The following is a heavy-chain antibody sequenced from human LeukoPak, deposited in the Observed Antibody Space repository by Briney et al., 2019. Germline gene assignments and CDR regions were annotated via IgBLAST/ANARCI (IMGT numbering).Heavy chain of an antibody. Sequence: PGRSLRLSCAASGFSFSTYAMHWVRQAPGKGLEWVALISYDGSNKYYADSVKGRFTISRDNSKNTLYLQMNSLRAEDTAVYYCASEDYGDYFPYYMEVWGKGTTVTVSS. CDR3: ASEDYGDYFPYYMEV. CDR1: GFSFSTYA. CDR2: ISYDGSNK. V-gene: IGHV3-30*04. D-gene: IGHD4-17*01. J-gene: IGHJ6*03.